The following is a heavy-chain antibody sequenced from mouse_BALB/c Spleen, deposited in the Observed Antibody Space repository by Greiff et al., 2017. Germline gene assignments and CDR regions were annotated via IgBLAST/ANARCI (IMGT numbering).Heavy chain of an antibody. V-gene: IGHV5-6-3*01. D-gene: IGHD2-1*01. Sequence: EVQLVESGGGLVQPGGSLKLSCAASGFTFSSYGMSWVRQTPDKRLELVATINSNGGSTYYPDSVKGRFTISRDNAKNTLYLQMSSLKSEDTAMYYCARDPYGNYAMDYWGQGTSVTVSS. CDR3: ARDPYGNYAMDY. CDR2: INSNGGST. J-gene: IGHJ4*01. CDR1: GFTFSSYG.